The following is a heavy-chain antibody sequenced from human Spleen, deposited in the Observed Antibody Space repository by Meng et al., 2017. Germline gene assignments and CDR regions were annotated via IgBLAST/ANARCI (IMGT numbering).Heavy chain of an antibody. CDR2: INHSGST. CDR3: ARGSGGSYFAYFQH. D-gene: IGHD1-26*01. Sequence: QVQLQQGGAGLLKPSENLSLTCAVYGGSFSGYYWSWIRQPPGKGLEWIGEINHSGSTNYNPSLKSRVTISVDTSKNQFSLKLSSVTAADTAVYYCARGSGGSYFAYFQHWGQGTLVTVSS. J-gene: IGHJ1*01. CDR1: GGSFSGYY. V-gene: IGHV4-34*01.